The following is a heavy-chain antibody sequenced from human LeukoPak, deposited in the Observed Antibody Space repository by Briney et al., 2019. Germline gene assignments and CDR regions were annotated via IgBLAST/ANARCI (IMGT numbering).Heavy chain of an antibody. Sequence: GGSLRLSCAASGFTFSSYSMNWVRQAPGKGLEWVSSISSSSSYIYYADSVKGRFTISRDNAKNSLYLQMNSLRAEDTAVYYCARDGAYYDFWSGYYSSWKYYMDVWGKGTTVTVSS. V-gene: IGHV3-21*01. CDR2: ISSSSSYI. J-gene: IGHJ6*03. CDR3: ARDGAYYDFWSGYYSSWKYYMDV. CDR1: GFTFSSYS. D-gene: IGHD3-3*01.